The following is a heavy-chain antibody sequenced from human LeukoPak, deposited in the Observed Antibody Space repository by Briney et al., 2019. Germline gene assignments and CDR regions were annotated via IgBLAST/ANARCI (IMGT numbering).Heavy chain of an antibody. V-gene: IGHV3-11*04. CDR1: GFTFSDYY. CDR2: ISSSGSTI. D-gene: IGHD2-2*01. CDR3: ASLGYCSSTSCYWNWFDP. Sequence: PGGSLRLSCAASGFTFSDYYMSWIRQAPGKGLEWVSYISSSGSTIYYADSVKGRFTISRDNAKNSLYLQMNSLRAEDTAVYYCASLGYCSSTSCYWNWFDPWGQGTLVTVSS. J-gene: IGHJ5*02.